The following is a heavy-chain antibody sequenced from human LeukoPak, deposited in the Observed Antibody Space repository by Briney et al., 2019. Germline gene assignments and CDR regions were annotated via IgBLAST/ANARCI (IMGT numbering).Heavy chain of an antibody. CDR1: GGSISSGGYY. CDR3: AREPTVISREYNWFDP. Sequence: SETLSLTCTVSGGSISSGGYYWSWIRQPPGKGLEWIGYIYHSGSTYYNPSLKSRVTISVDRSKNQFSLKLSSVTAADTAVYYCAREPTVISREYNWFDPWGQGTLVTVSS. D-gene: IGHD3-22*01. CDR2: IYHSGST. V-gene: IGHV4-30-2*01. J-gene: IGHJ5*02.